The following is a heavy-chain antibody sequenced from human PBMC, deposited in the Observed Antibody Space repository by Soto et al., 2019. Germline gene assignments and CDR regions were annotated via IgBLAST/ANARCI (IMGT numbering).Heavy chain of an antibody. CDR3: ARGGGFSIPPADRPLGF. CDR2: IYYSGST. CDR1: GGSISSYY. D-gene: IGHD2-21*01. Sequence: SETLSLTCTVSGGSISSYYWSWIRQPPGKGLEWIGYIYYSGSTNYNPSLKSRVTISVDTSKNQFSLKLSSVTAADTAVYYCARGGGFSIPPADRPLGFWGQGTLVTLSS. J-gene: IGHJ4*02. V-gene: IGHV4-59*12.